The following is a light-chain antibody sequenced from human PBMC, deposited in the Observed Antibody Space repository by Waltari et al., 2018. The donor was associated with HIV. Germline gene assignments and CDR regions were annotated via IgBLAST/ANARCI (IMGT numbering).Light chain of an antibody. Sequence: QAGLTQPPSVSKGLRQTATLTCTGNSDNVGNQGATWLQQHQGHSPKLLFYGNNNRRSGISERFSASRSGNTASLTITGLQPEDEADYFCSAWDRSLSAVVFGGGTTLIVL. V-gene: IGLV10-54*04. CDR1: SDNVGNQG. J-gene: IGLJ2*01. CDR2: GNN. CDR3: SAWDRSLSAVV.